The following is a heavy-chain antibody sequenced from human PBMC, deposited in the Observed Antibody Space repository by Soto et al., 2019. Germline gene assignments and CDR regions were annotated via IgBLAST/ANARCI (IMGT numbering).Heavy chain of an antibody. CDR2: ISAHNGNT. D-gene: IGHD1-1*01. CDR3: ARGRYGDY. J-gene: IGHJ4*02. Sequence: QVHLVQSGAEVKKPGASVKVSCKASGYTFTSYGITWVRQAPGHGLEWMGWISAHNGNTYYAQKLQGRVIVTRDTSTSTAYMELRSLRSDDTAVYSCARGRYGDYWGQGALGTVSA. CDR1: GYTFTSYG. V-gene: IGHV1-18*01.